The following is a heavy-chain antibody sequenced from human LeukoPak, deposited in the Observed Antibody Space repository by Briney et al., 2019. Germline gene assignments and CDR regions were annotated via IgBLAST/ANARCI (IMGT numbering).Heavy chain of an antibody. V-gene: IGHV4-31*03. D-gene: IGHD5-18*01. CDR2: IYYSGST. CDR3: ARGVLDTAMVKGDAFDI. CDR1: GGSLSSGGYY. J-gene: IGHJ3*02. Sequence: SQTLSLTCTVSGGSLSSGGYYWSWIRQHPGKGLEWIGYIYYSGSTYYNPSLKSRVTISVDTSKNQFSLKLSSVTAADTAVYYCARGVLDTAMVKGDAFDIWGQGTMVTVSS.